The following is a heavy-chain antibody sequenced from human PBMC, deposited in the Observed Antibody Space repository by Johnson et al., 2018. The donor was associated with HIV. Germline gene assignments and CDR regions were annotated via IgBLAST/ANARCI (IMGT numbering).Heavy chain of an antibody. CDR2: IGTAGDT. V-gene: IGHV3-13*01. CDR1: GFTFSSYD. J-gene: IGHJ3*02. D-gene: IGHD2-2*01. CDR3: ARDSASDAFDI. Sequence: MQLVESGGGVVQPGTSLRLSCAASGFTFSSYDMHWVRQATGKGLEWVSAIGTAGDTYYPGSVKGRFTISRENAKNSLYLQMNSLRAGDTAVYYCARDSASDAFDIWGQGTMVTVSS.